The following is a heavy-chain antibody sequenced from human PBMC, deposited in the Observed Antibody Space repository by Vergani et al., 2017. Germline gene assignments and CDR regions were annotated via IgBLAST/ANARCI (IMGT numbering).Heavy chain of an antibody. D-gene: IGHD2-2*01. Sequence: QVQLVQSGAEVKKPGASVKVSCKASGYTFTDYFMHWVRQAPGQGLEGMGWINPNSGGPNYAQKFQGRVTMTRHTSISTAYMELSNLRSDDAAVYYCARVGTSSNRDYFDYWVQGTLVTVSS. V-gene: IGHV1-2*02. CDR1: GYTFTDYF. CDR2: INPNSGGP. J-gene: IGHJ4*02. CDR3: ARVGTSSNRDYFDY.